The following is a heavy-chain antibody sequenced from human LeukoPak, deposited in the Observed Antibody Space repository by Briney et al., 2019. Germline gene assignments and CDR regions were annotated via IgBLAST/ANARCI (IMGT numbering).Heavy chain of an antibody. CDR1: GGSFSGYY. CDR2: INHSGST. D-gene: IGHD6-6*01. Sequence: MSSETLSLTCAVYGGSFSGYYWSWIRQPPGKGLEWIGEINHSGSTNYNPSLKSRVTISVDRSKNQFSLKLSSVTAADTAVYYCARGRIAARSRFDPWGQGTLVTVSS. V-gene: IGHV4-34*01. J-gene: IGHJ5*02. CDR3: ARGRIAARSRFDP.